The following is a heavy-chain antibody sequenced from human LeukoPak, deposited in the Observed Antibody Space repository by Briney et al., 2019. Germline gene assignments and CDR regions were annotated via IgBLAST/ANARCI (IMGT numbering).Heavy chain of an antibody. Sequence: GGSLRLSCAASGFTFSDYYMSWIRQAPGKGLEWVSYISSSGSTIYYADSVKGRFTISRDNAKNSLCLQMNSLRAEDTAVYYCAPHVDYYDSGYYYYGMDVWGQGTTVTVSS. CDR2: ISSSGSTI. CDR3: APHVDYYDSGYYYYGMDV. D-gene: IGHD3-22*01. J-gene: IGHJ6*02. V-gene: IGHV3-11*01. CDR1: GFTFSDYY.